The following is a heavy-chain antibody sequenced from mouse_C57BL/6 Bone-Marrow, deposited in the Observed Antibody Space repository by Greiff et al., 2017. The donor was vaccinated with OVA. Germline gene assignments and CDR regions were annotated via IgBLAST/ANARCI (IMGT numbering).Heavy chain of an antibody. CDR2: IDPETGGT. Sequence: VKLQESGAELVRPGASVTLSCKASGYTFTDYEMHWVKQTPVHGLEWIGAIDPETGGTAYNQKFKGKAILTADKSSSTAYMELRILTSEDSAVYYCTELTEFAYWGQGTLVTVSA. V-gene: IGHV1-15*01. CDR1: GYTFTDYE. J-gene: IGHJ3*01. CDR3: TELTEFAY. D-gene: IGHD4-1*01.